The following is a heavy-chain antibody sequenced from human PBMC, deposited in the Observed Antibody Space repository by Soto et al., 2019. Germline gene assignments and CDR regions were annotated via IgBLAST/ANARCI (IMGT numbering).Heavy chain of an antibody. Sequence: PGESLKISCTGSGYSFAGYWITWVRQKPGKGLEWMGRIDPSDSQAYYSPSFRGRVTISATKSITTVFLQWSSLRASDTAMYYCARQIYDSDTGPNFQYYFDSWGQGTPVTVSS. CDR2: IDPSDSQA. CDR3: ARQIYDSDTGPNFQYYFDS. D-gene: IGHD3-22*01. CDR1: GYSFAGYW. V-gene: IGHV5-10-1*01. J-gene: IGHJ4*02.